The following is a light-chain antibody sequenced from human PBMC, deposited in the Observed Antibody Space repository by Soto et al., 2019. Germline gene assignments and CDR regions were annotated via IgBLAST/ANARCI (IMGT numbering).Light chain of an antibody. Sequence: EIVLTQSPGTLSLSPGERATLSCRASQSVSGSSLAWYQQKPGQAPRLLIYRASGRATGIPDRFSGSGSGTDFTLTISRLEPEDFAVYYCQQYGSSPPITFGQGTRLEIK. V-gene: IGKV3-20*01. CDR3: QQYGSSPPIT. CDR2: RAS. J-gene: IGKJ5*01. CDR1: QSVSGSS.